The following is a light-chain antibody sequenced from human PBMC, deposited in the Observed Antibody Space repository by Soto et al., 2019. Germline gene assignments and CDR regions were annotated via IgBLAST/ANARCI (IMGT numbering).Light chain of an antibody. CDR3: QQRSNWYT. CDR1: QSVSSY. CDR2: DAS. Sequence: EIVLTQSPATLSLSPGERATLSCRASQSVSSYLAWYQQKPGQAPRLLIYDASNSATGIPARFSGSGSGTDFTLTISSLETEDFAVYYCQQRSNWYTFGQGTKLEIK. V-gene: IGKV3-11*01. J-gene: IGKJ2*01.